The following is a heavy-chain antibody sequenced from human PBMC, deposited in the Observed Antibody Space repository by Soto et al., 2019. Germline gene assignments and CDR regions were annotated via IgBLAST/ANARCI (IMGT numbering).Heavy chain of an antibody. D-gene: IGHD3-22*01. J-gene: IGHJ4*02. V-gene: IGHV3-73*01. CDR3: TRHRDSSGYRSYDY. CDR2: IRSKANSYAT. CDR1: GFTFSGSA. Sequence: GGSLRLSCAASGFTFSGSAMHWVRQASGKGLKWVGRIRSKANSYATAYAASVKGRFTISRDDSKNTAYLQMNSLKTEDTAVYYCTRHRDSSGYRSYDYWGQGTLVTVSS.